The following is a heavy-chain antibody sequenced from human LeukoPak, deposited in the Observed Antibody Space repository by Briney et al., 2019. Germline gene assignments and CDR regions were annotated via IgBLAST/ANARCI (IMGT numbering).Heavy chain of an antibody. V-gene: IGHV1-18*01. CDR2: ISAYNGNT. D-gene: IGHD6-19*01. J-gene: IGHJ4*02. CDR3: ARIPVRQWLVRGYFDY. CDR1: GYTFTSYG. Sequence: ASVKVSCKASGYTFTSYGISWVRQAPGQGLEWMGWISAYNGNTNYAQKLQGRVTMTTDTSTSTAYMELRSLRSDDTAVYYCARIPVRQWLVRGYFDYWGQGTLVTVSS.